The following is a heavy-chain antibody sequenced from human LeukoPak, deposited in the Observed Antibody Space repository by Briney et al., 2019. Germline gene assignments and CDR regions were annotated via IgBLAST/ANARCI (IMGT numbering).Heavy chain of an antibody. J-gene: IGHJ2*01. D-gene: IGHD3-10*01. Sequence: EGSLRLSCAASGFTFSSYEMHWVRQAPGKGLEWVSYINSSGSTIYYADSVKGRFTISRDNAKNSLYLQMKRLRAEYTAVDYCARADGSGSSLQSSWYLVLWGRGTGVTVSS. CDR2: INSSGSTI. V-gene: IGHV3-48*03. CDR1: GFTFSSYE. CDR3: ARADGSGSSLQSSWYLVL.